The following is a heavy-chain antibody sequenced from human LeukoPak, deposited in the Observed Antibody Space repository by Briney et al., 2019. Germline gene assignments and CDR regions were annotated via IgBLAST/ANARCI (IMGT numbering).Heavy chain of an antibody. CDR3: ARALLEWLFFDY. D-gene: IGHD3-3*01. V-gene: IGHV4-34*01. J-gene: IGHJ4*02. CDR1: GGSISTYY. Sequence: SETLSLTCTVSGGSISTYYWSWIRQPPGKGLEWIGEINHSGSTNYNPSLKSRVTISVDTSKNQFSLKLSSVTAADTAVYYCARALLEWLFFDYWGQGTLVTVSS. CDR2: INHSGST.